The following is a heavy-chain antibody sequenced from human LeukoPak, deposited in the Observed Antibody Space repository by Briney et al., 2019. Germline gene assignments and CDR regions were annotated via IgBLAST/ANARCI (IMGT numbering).Heavy chain of an antibody. J-gene: IGHJ4*02. CDR1: GFTFSSYE. CDR2: ISSSGSTI. D-gene: IGHD3-10*01. V-gene: IGHV3-48*03. CDR3: ARFPGADYFDY. Sequence: GGSLRLSCAASGFTFSSYEMNWVRQAPGKGLEWISYISSSGSTIYHADSVKGRFTISRDNPKNSLYLQVNSLRAEDTAVYYCARFPGADYFDYWGQGTLVTVSS.